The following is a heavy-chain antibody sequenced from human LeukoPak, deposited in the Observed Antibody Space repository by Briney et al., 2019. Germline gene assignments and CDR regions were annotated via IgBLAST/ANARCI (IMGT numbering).Heavy chain of an antibody. D-gene: IGHD4/OR15-4a*01. V-gene: IGHV3-48*01. Sequence: PGGSLRLSCAASGFRFSDYNMNWVRQVPGKGLEWVSYIQSVSLTIYYLDSVKGRFTISRDNAKNSLYLQMNSLRVEDTAVYFCARDPGAFPYFFDCWGQGTLVTVSS. CDR1: GFRFSDYN. CDR3: ARDPGAFPYFFDC. J-gene: IGHJ4*02. CDR2: IQSVSLTI.